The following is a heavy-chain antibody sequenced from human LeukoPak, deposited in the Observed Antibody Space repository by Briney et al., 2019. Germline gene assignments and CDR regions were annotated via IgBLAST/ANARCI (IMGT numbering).Heavy chain of an antibody. Sequence: PGGSLRLSCAASGFTFRSYNMNWVRQAPGKGLEWVSYISSSSSAIYYADSVKGRFTISRDNAKNSLYLQMNSLKTEDTAVYYCTTGQYYYDSSGYYYFDYWGQGTLVTVSS. J-gene: IGHJ4*02. CDR3: TTGQYYYDSSGYYYFDY. CDR1: GFTFRSYN. CDR2: ISSSSSAI. V-gene: IGHV3-48*01. D-gene: IGHD3-22*01.